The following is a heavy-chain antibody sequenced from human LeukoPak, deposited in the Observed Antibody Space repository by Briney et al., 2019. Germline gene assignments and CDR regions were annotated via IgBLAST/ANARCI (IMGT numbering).Heavy chain of an antibody. Sequence: PSETLSLTCTVSGGSISSGGYYWSWIRQPPGKGLEWIGYIYHSGSTYYNPSLKSRVTISVDRSKNQFSLKLSSVTAADTAVYYCARHIFWSGYYMGKLWYYYMDVWGKGTTVTVSS. V-gene: IGHV4-30-2*01. J-gene: IGHJ6*03. CDR1: GGSISSGGYY. D-gene: IGHD3-3*01. CDR2: IYHSGST. CDR3: ARHIFWSGYYMGKLWYYYMDV.